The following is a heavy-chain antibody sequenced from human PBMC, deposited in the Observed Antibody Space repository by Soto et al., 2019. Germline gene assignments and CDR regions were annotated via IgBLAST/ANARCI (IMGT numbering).Heavy chain of an antibody. D-gene: IGHD3-3*01. CDR1: GASFKRGSYS. Sequence: SETLSLTCTVSGASFKRGSYSWIWIRQPPWKGLEWIGYVYHTGRTSSNPSLKSRVSISMDTSKNQFSLNLDSVTAADTAVYFCARDFAYFDSWGQGTLVTVSS. V-gene: IGHV4-61*01. J-gene: IGHJ4*02. CDR2: VYHTGRT. CDR3: ARDFAYFDS.